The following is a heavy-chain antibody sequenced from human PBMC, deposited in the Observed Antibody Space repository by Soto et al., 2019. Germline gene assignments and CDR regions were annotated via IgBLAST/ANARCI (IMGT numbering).Heavy chain of an antibody. CDR2: IYWNDDK. J-gene: IGHJ6*02. V-gene: IGHV2-5*01. CDR3: GGYNVLTGYNGYGMDV. CDR1: GFSLSTGGVG. D-gene: IGHD3-9*01. Sequence: QITLKASGPTLVKPTQTLTLTCTFSGFSLSTGGVGVGWIRQPPGKAPEWLALIYWNDDKRYSPSLNSRLTITKDTSKNQVVLTMSNTAPVDTATYYCGGYNVLTGYNGYGMDVWGQGTTVTVSS.